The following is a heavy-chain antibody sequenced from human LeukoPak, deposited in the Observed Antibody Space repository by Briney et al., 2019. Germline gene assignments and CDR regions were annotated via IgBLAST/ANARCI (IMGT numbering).Heavy chain of an antibody. CDR1: GFTFSSYG. CDR2: IWYDGSNK. Sequence: GGSLRLSCAASGFTFSSYGMHWVRQAPGKGLEWVAVIWYDGSNKYYADSVKGRFTISRDNSKNTLYLQMNSLRAEDTAVYYCARESGGDSALDYWGQGTLVTVSS. D-gene: IGHD3-16*01. CDR3: ARESGGDSALDY. V-gene: IGHV3-33*01. J-gene: IGHJ4*02.